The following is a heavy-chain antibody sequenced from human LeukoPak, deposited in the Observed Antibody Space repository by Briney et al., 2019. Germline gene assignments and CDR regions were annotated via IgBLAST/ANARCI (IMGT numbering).Heavy chain of an antibody. V-gene: IGHV5-51*01. Sequence: GESLKISCKDSGYSFTSYWIGWVRQMPGKGLEWMGIIYPGDSDTRYSPSFQGQVTISADKSISTAYLQWSSLKASDTAMYYCARTIVVVTATDAFDIWGQGTMVTVSS. D-gene: IGHD2-21*02. CDR3: ARTIVVVTATDAFDI. CDR1: GYSFTSYW. J-gene: IGHJ3*02. CDR2: IYPGDSDT.